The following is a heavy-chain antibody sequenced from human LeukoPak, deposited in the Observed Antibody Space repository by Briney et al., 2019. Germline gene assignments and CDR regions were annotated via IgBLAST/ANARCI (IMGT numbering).Heavy chain of an antibody. CDR1: GFTFSSYS. J-gene: IGHJ4*02. D-gene: IGHD2-2*01. V-gene: IGHV3-21*01. Sequence: PGGSLRLSCAASGFTFSSYSMNWVRQAPGKGLEWVSSISSSSSYIYYADSVKGRFTISRDNAKNSLYLQLNSLRAEDTAVYYCARDGEYQLLSPFDYWGQGTLVTVSS. CDR3: ARDGEYQLLSPFDY. CDR2: ISSSSSYI.